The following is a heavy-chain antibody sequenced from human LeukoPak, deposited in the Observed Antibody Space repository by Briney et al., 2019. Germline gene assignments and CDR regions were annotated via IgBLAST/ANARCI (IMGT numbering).Heavy chain of an antibody. CDR3: AKVGRAGTVSSDY. D-gene: IGHD6-19*01. Sequence: GGSLRLSCAASGFTFSSYGMHWVRQAPGKGLEWVAFIRYDGSNKYYADSVKGRFTISRDSSKNTLYLQMNSLRAEDTAVYYCAKVGRAGTVSSDYWGQGTLVTVSS. V-gene: IGHV3-30*02. J-gene: IGHJ4*02. CDR2: IRYDGSNK. CDR1: GFTFSSYG.